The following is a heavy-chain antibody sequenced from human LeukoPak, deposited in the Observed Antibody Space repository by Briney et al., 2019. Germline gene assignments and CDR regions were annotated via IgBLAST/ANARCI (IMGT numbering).Heavy chain of an antibody. CDR1: GDSFRSSLYY. Sequence: PSETLSLTCTVSGDSFRSSLYYWGWIRQPPGKGLEWIGQISYTGNTYYNPSLKSRVTISLDTSKNQFSLNLSSVTAADTAIYYCAKNPHHDDDADEGFDYWGQGTLVTVSS. CDR2: ISYTGNT. CDR3: AKNPHHDDDADEGFDY. V-gene: IGHV4-39*07. D-gene: IGHD3-16*01. J-gene: IGHJ4*02.